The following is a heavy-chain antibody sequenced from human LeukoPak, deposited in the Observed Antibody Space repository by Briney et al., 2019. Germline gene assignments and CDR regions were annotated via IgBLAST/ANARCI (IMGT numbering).Heavy chain of an antibody. CDR1: GFTFSSYS. J-gene: IGHJ4*02. CDR3: ARDFGIAAAGTVSY. Sequence: GGSLRLSCAASGFTFSSYSMNWVRQAPGKGLEWVSSISSSSSYIYYADSVKGRFTISRDNAKNSLYLQMNSLRAEDTAVYYCARDFGIAAAGTVSYWGQGTLVTVSS. CDR2: ISSSSSYI. D-gene: IGHD6-13*01. V-gene: IGHV3-21*01.